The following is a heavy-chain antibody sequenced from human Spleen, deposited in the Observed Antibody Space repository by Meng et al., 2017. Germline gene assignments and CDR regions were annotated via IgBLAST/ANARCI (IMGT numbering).Heavy chain of an antibody. D-gene: IGHD2-2*01. Sequence: SVKVSCKPPGGIFSKSVIGWVRQAPGQGLEGMGGINGVFGTIDYEQKFQGRATITTDEYTSTVYMELRRLTFEDTAVCFCLRKTGTCISTTCYCLDYWGQGTLVTVSS. V-gene: IGHV1-69*05. CDR1: GGIFSKSV. CDR2: INGVFGTI. J-gene: IGHJ4*02. CDR3: LRKTGTCISTTCYCLDY.